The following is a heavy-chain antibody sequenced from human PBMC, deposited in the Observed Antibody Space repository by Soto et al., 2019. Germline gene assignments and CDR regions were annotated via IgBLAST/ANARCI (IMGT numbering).Heavy chain of an antibody. CDR2: VSDNGGSRGGT. V-gene: IGHV3-23*01. J-gene: IGHJ3*02. CDR1: GFMFNNSA. CDR3: ASAKAVVIAALGI. D-gene: IGHD2-21*01. Sequence: GGSLRLSCTASGFMFNNSAMTWVRQAPGQGLQWIASVSDNGGSRGGTYYADSVKGRFTISRDNSKNTLYLQLDSLTGADTAVYYCASAKAVVIAALGIWGQGTMVTVSS.